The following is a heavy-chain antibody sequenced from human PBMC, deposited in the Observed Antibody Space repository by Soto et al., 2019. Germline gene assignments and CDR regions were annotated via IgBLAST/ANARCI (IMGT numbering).Heavy chain of an antibody. D-gene: IGHD3-3*01. CDR1: GFTFTSYA. Sequence: SLRLSCVASGFTFTSYAMSWVRQAPGKGLEWVSAMSGNAENTYYADSVKGRFTVSRDSSKNMLYLYLNSLRAEDTAVYYCARHSLYGVVRNFDYWGQGTLVTVSS. CDR3: ARHSLYGVVRNFDY. J-gene: IGHJ4*02. V-gene: IGHV3-23*01. CDR2: MSGNAENT.